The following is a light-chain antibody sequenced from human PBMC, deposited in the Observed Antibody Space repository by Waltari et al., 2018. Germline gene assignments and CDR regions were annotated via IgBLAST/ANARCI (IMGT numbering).Light chain of an antibody. V-gene: IGLV3-19*01. CDR2: GKN. CDR1: RLRSVY. J-gene: IGLJ2*01. Sequence: SSELTQPPTVSVALGQTVMITCQGDRLRSVYARWYQQKPRQAPLLVIYGKNNRPAGIPDRFSGSSSGDTAFLTITGAQAEDEADYHCNSRDTSADRLVIFGGGTKLTVL. CDR3: NSRDTSADRLVI.